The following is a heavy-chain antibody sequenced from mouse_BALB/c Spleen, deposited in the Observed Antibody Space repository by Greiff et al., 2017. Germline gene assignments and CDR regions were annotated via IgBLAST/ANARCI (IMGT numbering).Heavy chain of an antibody. CDR3: ARDRRAITTGAWFAY. CDR1: GFTFSDYY. D-gene: IGHD1-2*01. J-gene: IGHJ3*01. V-gene: IGHV5-4*02. CDR2: ISDGGSYT. Sequence: EVHLVESGGGLVKPGGSLKLSCAASGFTFSDYYMYWVRQTPEKRLEWVATISDGGSYTYYPDSVKGRFTISRDNAKNNLYLQMSSLKSEDTAMYYCARDRRAITTGAWFAYWGQGTLVTVSA.